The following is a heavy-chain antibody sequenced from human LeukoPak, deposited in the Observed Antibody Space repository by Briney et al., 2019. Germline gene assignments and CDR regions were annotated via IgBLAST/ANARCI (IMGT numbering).Heavy chain of an antibody. CDR3: AKGGYFAFET. CDR2: INRSGRT. V-gene: IGHV3-23*01. J-gene: IGHJ3*02. D-gene: IGHD2-2*03. Sequence: GGSLRLSCAASGFTFSTYDMQWVRQAPGKGLEWVSGINRSGRTYYTDSVKGRFTISRDNSKNALYLQMNSLRAEDTAVYYCAKGGYFAFETWGQGTMVAVSS. CDR1: GFTFSTYD.